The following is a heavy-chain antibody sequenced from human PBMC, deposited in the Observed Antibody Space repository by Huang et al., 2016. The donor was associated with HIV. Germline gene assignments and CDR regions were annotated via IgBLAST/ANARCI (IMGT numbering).Heavy chain of an antibody. CDR1: GFSFTSYD. Sequence: QGQLVESGGGVVQPGRSLSLSCAASGFSFTSYDMQWVRQGPSKGLGWVSFVSNDGNEKYDADSVKGRFTISRDNFKNTLYLQMNSLRTGDTAVYFCLPAGHVSHYYYMDVWGKGTTVIVSS. J-gene: IGHJ6*03. V-gene: IGHV3-30*03. CDR3: LPAGHVSHYYYMDV. CDR2: VSNDGNEK.